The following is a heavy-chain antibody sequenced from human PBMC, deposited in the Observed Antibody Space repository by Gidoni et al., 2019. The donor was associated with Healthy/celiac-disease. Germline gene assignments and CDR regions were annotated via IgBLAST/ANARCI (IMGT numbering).Heavy chain of an antibody. CDR2: IIPIFGTA. CDR1: GGTFSSYA. J-gene: IGHJ5*02. CDR3: ASGYCSSTSCFATFDP. D-gene: IGHD2-2*03. V-gene: IGHV1-69*01. Sequence: QVQLVQSGAEVKKPGSSVKVSCKVSGGTFSSYAISWVRQAPGQGLEWMGGIIPIFGTANYAQKFQGRVTITADESTSTAYMELSSLRSEDTAVYYCASGYCSSTSCFATFDPWGQGTLVTVSS.